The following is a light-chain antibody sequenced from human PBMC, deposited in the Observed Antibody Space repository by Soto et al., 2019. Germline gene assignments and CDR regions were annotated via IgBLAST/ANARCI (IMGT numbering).Light chain of an antibody. V-gene: IGKV1-6*01. CDR3: LQHYNYPRT. Sequence: AIQMTQSPSSLSASVGDRVTIACRASQGIRNDLVWYQQKPGKAPNLLIYAASSLHSGVPSRFSGSGSGTDFTLTISSLQPEDFATYYCLQHYNYPRTFGQGTKVEIK. CDR2: AAS. CDR1: QGIRND. J-gene: IGKJ1*01.